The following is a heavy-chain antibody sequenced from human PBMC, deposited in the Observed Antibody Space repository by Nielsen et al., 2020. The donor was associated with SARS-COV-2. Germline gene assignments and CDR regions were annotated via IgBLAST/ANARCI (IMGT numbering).Heavy chain of an antibody. V-gene: IGHV4-59*01. J-gene: IGHJ3*02. D-gene: IGHD3-22*01. CDR2: IYYSGST. CDR1: GGSISSYY. CDR3: ARVAHYYDSSGYLLSAFDI. Sequence: SETLSLTCTVSGGSISSYYWSWIRQPPGKGLEWIGYIYYSGSTNYNPSLKSRVTISVDTSKNQFSLKLSPVTAADTAVYYCARVAHYYDSSGYLLSAFDIWGQGTMVTVSS.